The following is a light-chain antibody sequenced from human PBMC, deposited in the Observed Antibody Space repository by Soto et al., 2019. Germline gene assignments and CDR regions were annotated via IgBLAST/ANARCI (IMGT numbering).Light chain of an antibody. Sequence: QYALTQPASVSGSPGQSITISCTGTSSDVGSYNLVSWYQQHPGKAPKLMIYEVSKRPSGVSNRFSGSKSGNTASLTISGLQAEDEADYSCCSYAGSSTYVFGTGTKLTVL. CDR2: EVS. CDR3: CSYAGSSTYV. V-gene: IGLV2-23*02. CDR1: SSDVGSYNL. J-gene: IGLJ1*01.